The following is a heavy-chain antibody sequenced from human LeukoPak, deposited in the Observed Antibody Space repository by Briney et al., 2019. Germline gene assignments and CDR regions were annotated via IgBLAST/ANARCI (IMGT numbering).Heavy chain of an antibody. J-gene: IGHJ6*03. CDR3: SKDSGVVVGYNYMDA. CDR2: ISGDGGST. Sequence: GGSLRLSCAASGFTFDDYAMHWVRQAPGKGLEWVSRISGDGGSTYYAHSVKGRFTISRDNSKNSLYLQMNRMRTEDTALYSCSKDSGVVVGYNYMDAWGKGTTVTVSS. V-gene: IGHV3-43*02. CDR1: GFTFDDYA. D-gene: IGHD2-15*01.